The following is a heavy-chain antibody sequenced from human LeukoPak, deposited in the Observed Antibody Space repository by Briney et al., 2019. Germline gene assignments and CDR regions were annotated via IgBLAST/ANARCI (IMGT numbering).Heavy chain of an antibody. Sequence: SETLSLTCTVSGGSISSGDYYWSWIRQPPGKGLEWIGYIYYSGSTYYNPSLKSRVTISVDTSKNQFSLKLSSVTAADTAVYYCARGGYSYGSQPDNFDYWGQGTLITVSS. CDR2: IYYSGST. V-gene: IGHV4-30-4*08. CDR3: ARGGYSYGSQPDNFDY. D-gene: IGHD5-18*01. J-gene: IGHJ4*02. CDR1: GGSISSGDYY.